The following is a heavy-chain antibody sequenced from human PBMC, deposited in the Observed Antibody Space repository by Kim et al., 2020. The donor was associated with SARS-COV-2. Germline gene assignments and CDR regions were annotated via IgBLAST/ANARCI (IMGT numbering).Heavy chain of an antibody. J-gene: IGHJ4*02. D-gene: IGHD3-16*01. V-gene: IGHV1-69*01. CDR3: ALIGGLGGEPGGFDY. Sequence: QKFQGRVTITADESTSTAYMGLSSLRSEDTAVYYCALIGGLGGEPGGFDYWGQGTLVTVSS.